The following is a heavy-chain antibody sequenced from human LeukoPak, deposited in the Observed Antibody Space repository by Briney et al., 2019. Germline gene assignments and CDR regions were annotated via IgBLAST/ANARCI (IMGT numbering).Heavy chain of an antibody. V-gene: IGHV3-30*02. D-gene: IGHD3-10*01. J-gene: IGHJ4*02. Sequence: GGSLRLSCAASGFTFSSYGMHWVRQAPGKGLEWVAFIRYDGSNKYYADSVKGRYTISRDNSKNTLYLQMNSLRAEDTAVYYCAKDLKWFGELLSSGFDYWGQGTLVTVSS. CDR1: GFTFSSYG. CDR2: IRYDGSNK. CDR3: AKDLKWFGELLSSGFDY.